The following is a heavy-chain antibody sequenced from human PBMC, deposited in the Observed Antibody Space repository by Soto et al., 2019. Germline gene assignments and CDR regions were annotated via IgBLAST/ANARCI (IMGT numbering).Heavy chain of an antibody. CDR1: GYTFTSYG. V-gene: IGHV1-18*01. CDR3: ARSFVVVVAATWFDP. D-gene: IGHD2-15*01. CDR2: ISAYNGNT. Sequence: ASVKFSCKASGYTFTSYGISWVRQAPGQGLEWMGWISAYNGNTNYAQKLQGRVTMTTDTSTSTAYMELRSLRSDDTAVYYCARSFVVVVAATWFDPWGQGTLVTVSS. J-gene: IGHJ5*02.